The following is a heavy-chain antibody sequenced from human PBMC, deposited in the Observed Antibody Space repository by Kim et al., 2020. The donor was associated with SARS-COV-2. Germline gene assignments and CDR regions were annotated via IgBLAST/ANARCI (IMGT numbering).Heavy chain of an antibody. CDR3: ARAGYGDYSHRYDY. CDR2: ISGSDNSI. D-gene: IGHD4-17*01. Sequence: GGSLRLSCAASGFTFSSHSMNWVRQASRKGLEWVSSISGSDNSIYYADSVKGRFTISRDNAKNSLYLQMNNLRAEDTAVYYCARAGYGDYSHRYDYWGHGTLVSVSS. J-gene: IGHJ4*01. V-gene: IGHV3-21*01. CDR1: GFTFSSHS.